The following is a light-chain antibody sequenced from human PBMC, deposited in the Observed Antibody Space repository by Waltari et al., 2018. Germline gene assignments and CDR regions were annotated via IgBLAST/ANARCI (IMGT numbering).Light chain of an antibody. CDR1: QSVASNY. Sequence: ETVLTQSPGTISLSPGEIATLSCRASQSVASNYLAWYQQKPGQAPRLLIHGASNRATGTPDRFSGSGSGTDFTLTIMRLEPEDFAVYYCQQYGISPGTFGQGTKVEVK. CDR2: GAS. CDR3: QQYGISPGT. J-gene: IGKJ1*01. V-gene: IGKV3-20*01.